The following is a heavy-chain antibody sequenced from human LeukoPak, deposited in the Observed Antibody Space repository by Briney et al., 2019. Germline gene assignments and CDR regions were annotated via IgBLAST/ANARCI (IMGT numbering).Heavy chain of an antibody. CDR2: ISQTGTT. Sequence: SGTLSLTCAVFDDSIYSNKWWSWVRQPPGKGLEWIGEISQTGTTYYDPSLKSRTTISIDRSKNHFSLTLTSATAADTAVYFCASHMAVAGTRGFDDWGPGTLSPSPQ. J-gene: IGHJ4*02. D-gene: IGHD6-19*01. CDR1: DDSIYSNKW. CDR3: ASHMAVAGTRGFDD. V-gene: IGHV4-4*02.